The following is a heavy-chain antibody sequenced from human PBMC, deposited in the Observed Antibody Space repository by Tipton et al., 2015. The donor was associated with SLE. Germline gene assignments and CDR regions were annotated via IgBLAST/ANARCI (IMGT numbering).Heavy chain of an antibody. D-gene: IGHD5-24*01. CDR3: VRGLDGTVGEH. J-gene: IGHJ1*01. CDR1: GHSINTGYY. CDR2: IYHIGTA. V-gene: IGHV4-38-2*02. Sequence: TLSLTCTVSGHSINTGYYWGWIRQPPGKGLEWIGNIYHIGTAYYSPSLKSRVTISVDTSKNQFSLKLTSVTAADTAVYYCVRGLDGTVGEHWGQGTLVTVSS.